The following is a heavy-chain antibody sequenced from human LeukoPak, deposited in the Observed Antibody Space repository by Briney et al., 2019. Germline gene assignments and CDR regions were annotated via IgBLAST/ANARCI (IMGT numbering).Heavy chain of an antibody. CDR1: GFTFGSYT. Sequence: TSGGSLRLSCSGSGFTFGSYTMTWVRQAPGKGLEWVSSIDGDGTLKYYADSLKGRFTISRDNANNSVYLQMNTLTADDSGLYFCARDYSSGWFGKGAYWGQGTRVLVSS. J-gene: IGHJ4*02. V-gene: IGHV3-21*06. D-gene: IGHD6-19*01. CDR2: IDGDGTLK. CDR3: ARDYSSGWFGKGAY.